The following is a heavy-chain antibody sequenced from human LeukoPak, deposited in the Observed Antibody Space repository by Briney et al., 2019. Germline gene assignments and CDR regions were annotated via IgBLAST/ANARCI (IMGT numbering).Heavy chain of an antibody. CDR3: ARANCSSTSCYIPADY. J-gene: IGHJ4*02. D-gene: IGHD2-2*02. Sequence: GRSLRLSCAASGFTFSSYAMHWVRQAPGKGLEWVAVISYDGSNKYYADSVKGRFTISRDNSKNTLYLQMNSLRAEDTAVYYCARANCSSTSCYIPADYWGQGTLVIVSS. CDR2: ISYDGSNK. V-gene: IGHV3-30-3*01. CDR1: GFTFSSYA.